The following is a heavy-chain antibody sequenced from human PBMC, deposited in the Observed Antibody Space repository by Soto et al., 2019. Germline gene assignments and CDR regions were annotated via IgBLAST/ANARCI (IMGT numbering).Heavy chain of an antibody. CDR2: ISGSGGST. V-gene: IGHV3-23*01. J-gene: IGHJ4*02. D-gene: IGHD3-16*01. CDR1: GFTFSSYA. CDR3: AKDWLAVGGVPPTD. Sequence: EVQLLESGGGLVQPGGSLRLSCAASGFTFSSYAMSWVRQAPGKGLEWVSAISGSGGSTYYADSVKGRFTISRDNSRTSLYVKMNGRRAEDTAVYYCAKDWLAVGGVPPTDWGKGPRVTVSS.